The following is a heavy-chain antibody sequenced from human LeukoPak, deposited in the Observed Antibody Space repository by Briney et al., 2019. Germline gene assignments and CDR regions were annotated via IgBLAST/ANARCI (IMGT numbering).Heavy chain of an antibody. Sequence: GGSLRLSCAASGFTFSSYAMHWVRQAPGKGLEWVAVISYDGSNKYYADSVKGRFTISRDNSKNTLYLQMNSLRAEDTAVYYCATSMIVVVSYFDYWGQGTLVTVSS. CDR2: ISYDGSNK. D-gene: IGHD3-22*01. J-gene: IGHJ4*02. V-gene: IGHV3-30*04. CDR3: ATSMIVVVSYFDY. CDR1: GFTFSSYA.